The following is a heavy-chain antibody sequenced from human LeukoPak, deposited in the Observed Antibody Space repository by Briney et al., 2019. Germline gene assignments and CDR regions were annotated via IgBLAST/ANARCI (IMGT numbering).Heavy chain of an antibody. Sequence: RGSLRLSCAASGFTFSNYEMHWVRQAPGKGLEWVSYISSSGSDIYYADSVKGRFTISRDNARNFLYLQMNSLRAEDTAVYYCARTYYDILTGYNPYFDYWGQGILVTVSS. V-gene: IGHV3-48*03. CDR3: ARTYYDILTGYNPYFDY. CDR2: ISSSGSDI. CDR1: GFTFSNYE. D-gene: IGHD3-9*01. J-gene: IGHJ4*02.